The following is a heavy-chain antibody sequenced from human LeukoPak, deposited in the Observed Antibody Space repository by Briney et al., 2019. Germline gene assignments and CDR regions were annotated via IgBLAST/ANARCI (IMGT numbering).Heavy chain of an antibody. CDR3: ASLCSSTSCTHFDY. CDR1: GFTFDDYA. D-gene: IGHD2-2*01. Sequence: GGSVRLSCAASGFTFDDYAMHWVRQAPGKGLEWVSLISWDGGSTYYADSVKGRFTISRDNSKNSLYLQMNSLRAEDTALYYCASLCSSTSCTHFDYWRQGTLVTVSS. CDR2: ISWDGGST. V-gene: IGHV3-43D*04. J-gene: IGHJ4*02.